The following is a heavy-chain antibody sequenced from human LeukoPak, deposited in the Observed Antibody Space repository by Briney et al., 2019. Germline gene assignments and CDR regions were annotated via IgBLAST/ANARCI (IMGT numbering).Heavy chain of an antibody. Sequence: PSETLSLTCTVSGGSISSSSYYWGWIRQPPGKGLEWIGSIYCSGSTYYSPSLKSRVTISVDTSKNQFSLKLSSVTAADTAVYYCARGGGQRFLEWLFFDYWGQGTLVTVSS. V-gene: IGHV4-39*01. CDR2: IYCSGST. CDR3: ARGGGQRFLEWLFFDY. CDR1: GGSISSSSYY. D-gene: IGHD3-3*01. J-gene: IGHJ4*02.